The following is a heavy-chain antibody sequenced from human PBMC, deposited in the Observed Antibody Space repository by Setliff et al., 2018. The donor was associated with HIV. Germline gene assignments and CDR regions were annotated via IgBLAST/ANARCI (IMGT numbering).Heavy chain of an antibody. J-gene: IGHJ4*02. D-gene: IGHD3-22*01. CDR3: AGSRGNYDSSGYYRWDIFDS. Sequence: SETLSLTCAVSGYSISSGYYWGWIRQPPGKGLEWIGSIYHSGSTYYNPSLKSRVTISVDTSKNQFSLKLSSVTAADTAVYYCAGSRGNYDSSGYYRWDIFDSWGQGTLVTVS. CDR2: IYHSGST. CDR1: GYSISSGYY. V-gene: IGHV4-38-2*01.